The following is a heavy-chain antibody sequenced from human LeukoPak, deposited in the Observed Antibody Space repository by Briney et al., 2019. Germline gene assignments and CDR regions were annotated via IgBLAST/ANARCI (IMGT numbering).Heavy chain of an antibody. D-gene: IGHD5-18*01. V-gene: IGHV1-69*13. J-gene: IGHJ4*02. Sequence: SVKVSCKTSGYTFTSYDINWVRQATGQGLEWMGGIIPIFGTANYAQKFQGRVTITADESTSTAYMELSSLRSEDTAVYYCASLVDTAMVTGYWGQGTLVTVSS. CDR3: ASLVDTAMVTGY. CDR2: IIPIFGTA. CDR1: GYTFTSYD.